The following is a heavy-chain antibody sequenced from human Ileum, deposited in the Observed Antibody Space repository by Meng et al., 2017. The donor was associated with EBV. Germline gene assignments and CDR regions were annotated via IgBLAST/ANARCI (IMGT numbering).Heavy chain of an antibody. CDR2: IYYSGST. Sequence: QTQVTGSAPELVTPSETLPLTSPASGGSTSSGSYYWGWIRQPPGKGLEWIGSIYYSGSTYYNPSLKSRVTISVDTSKNQFSLKLSSVTAADTAVYYCARDRSGSYYSPTFDYWGQGTLVTVSS. CDR1: GGSTSSGSYY. J-gene: IGHJ4*02. CDR3: ARDRSGSYYSPTFDY. V-gene: IGHV4-39*07. D-gene: IGHD3-10*01.